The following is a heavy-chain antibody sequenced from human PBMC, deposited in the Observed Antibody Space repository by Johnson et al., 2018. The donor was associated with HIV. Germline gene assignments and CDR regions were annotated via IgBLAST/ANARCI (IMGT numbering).Heavy chain of an antibody. Sequence: QMLLVESGGGVVQPGGSLRLSCAASGFTFSSYGMHWVRQAPGKGLEYVSAISSNGGSTYYANSVKGRFTISRDNSKNTLYLQMNSLRAEDTAVYYCAKDRDYYGSGLIWGQGTMVTVSS. V-gene: IGHV3-64*04. D-gene: IGHD3-10*01. CDR2: ISSNGGST. J-gene: IGHJ3*02. CDR1: GFTFSSYG. CDR3: AKDRDYYGSGLI.